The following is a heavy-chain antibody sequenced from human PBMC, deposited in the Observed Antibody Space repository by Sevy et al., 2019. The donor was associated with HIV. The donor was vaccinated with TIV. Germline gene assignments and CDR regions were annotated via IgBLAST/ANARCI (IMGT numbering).Heavy chain of an antibody. Sequence: QLGGSLRLSCAASGFTFINYAMTWVCQAPGKGLEWVSSIYPNGDVTFYAESVKGRFIISRDSSKNTLFLQMNSLRAEDTAVYYCAKDFCRTDNCADLFDYWGQGTLVTVSS. CDR2: IYPNGDVT. CDR1: GFTFINYA. J-gene: IGHJ4*02. V-gene: IGHV3-23*01. CDR3: AKDFCRTDNCADLFDY. D-gene: IGHD1-20*01.